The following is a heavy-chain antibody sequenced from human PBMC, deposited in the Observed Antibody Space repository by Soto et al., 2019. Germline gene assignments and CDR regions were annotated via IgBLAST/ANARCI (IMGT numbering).Heavy chain of an antibody. CDR2: IYSGGST. CDR3: ARDHPLRDAGTFWLAP. CDR1: GFTVSSNY. J-gene: IGHJ5*02. Sequence: GGSLRLSCAASGFTVSSNYMSWVRQAPGKGLEWVSVIYSGGSTYYADSVKGRFTISRDNSKNTLYLQMNSLRAEDTAVYYCARDHPLRDAGTFWLAPWGQGTLVTVSS. D-gene: IGHD6-13*01. V-gene: IGHV3-66*01.